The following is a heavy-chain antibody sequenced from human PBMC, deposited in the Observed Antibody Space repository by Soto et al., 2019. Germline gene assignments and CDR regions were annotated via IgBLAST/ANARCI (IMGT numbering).Heavy chain of an antibody. CDR3: ATSGYSSGWYHWYFDF. Sequence: ASVKVSCKASGYTFLNYGIHWVRQAPGQRLEWMGWINAGNGNTKYSQKFQDRVTITRDTSATTAYMELSSLRSEDTSVFYCATSGYSSGWYHWYFDFWGRGTLVTVSS. V-gene: IGHV1-3*01. J-gene: IGHJ2*01. CDR2: INAGNGNT. D-gene: IGHD6-19*01. CDR1: GYTFLNYG.